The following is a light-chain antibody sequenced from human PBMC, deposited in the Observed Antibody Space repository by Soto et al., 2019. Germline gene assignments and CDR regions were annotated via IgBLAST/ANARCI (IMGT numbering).Light chain of an antibody. CDR3: QQDNSYSLS. J-gene: IGKJ1*01. V-gene: IGKV1-5*01. CDR1: QSIRSW. CDR2: DAS. Sequence: DIQMTQSPSTLSASVGDRVTITCRASQSIRSWLAWYQQKPGKAPKLLIYDASSLESGVPSRFSGSGSGTEFTLTISSLQPDDFETYYCQQDNSYSLSFGQGTKVEIK.